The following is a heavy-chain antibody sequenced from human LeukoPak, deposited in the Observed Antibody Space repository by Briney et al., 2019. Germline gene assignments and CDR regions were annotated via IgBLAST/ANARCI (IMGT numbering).Heavy chain of an antibody. J-gene: IGHJ4*02. Sequence: PSETLSLTCTVSGGSISSYYWSWIRQPPGKGLEWIGYICTSGSTNYNPSLKSRVTISVDTSKNQFSLKLSSVTAADTAVYYCARHASRTYYFDYWGQGTLVTVSS. D-gene: IGHD3-16*01. CDR3: ARHASRTYYFDY. CDR1: GGSISSYY. V-gene: IGHV4-4*09. CDR2: ICTSGST.